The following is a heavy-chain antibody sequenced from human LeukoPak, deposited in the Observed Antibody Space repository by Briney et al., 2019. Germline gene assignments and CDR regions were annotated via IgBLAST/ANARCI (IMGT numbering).Heavy chain of an antibody. D-gene: IGHD7-27*01. CDR3: AKGGANWGEFDY. V-gene: IGHV3-43*01. CDR2: ISWDGGST. CDR1: GFTFDDYT. Sequence: GGSLRLSCAASGFTFDDYTMHWVRQAPGKGLEWVSLISWDGGSTYYADSVKGRFTISRDNSKNSLYLQMNSLRTEDTALYYCAKGGANWGEFDYWGQGTLVTVSS. J-gene: IGHJ4*02.